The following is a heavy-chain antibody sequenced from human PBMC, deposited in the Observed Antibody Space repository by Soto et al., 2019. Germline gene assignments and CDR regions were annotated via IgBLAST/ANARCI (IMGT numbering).Heavy chain of an antibody. D-gene: IGHD3-3*01. V-gene: IGHV1-2*02. CDR1: GYTFTGYY. CDR3: ARDYYTYYDFWSGETKYYYYGMDV. CDR2: INPNSGGT. J-gene: IGHJ6*02. Sequence: ASVKVSFKASGYTFTGYYMHWLRQAPGQGLEWMGWINPNSGGTNYAQKFQGRVTMTRDTSISTAYMELSRLRSDDTAVYYCARDYYTYYDFWSGETKYYYYGMDVWGQGTTVTVSS.